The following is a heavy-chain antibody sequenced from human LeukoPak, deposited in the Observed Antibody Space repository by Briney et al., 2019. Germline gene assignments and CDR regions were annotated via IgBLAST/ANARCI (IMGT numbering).Heavy chain of an antibody. V-gene: IGHV3-7*01. J-gene: IGHJ5*02. CDR2: IKQDGSEK. D-gene: IGHD6-19*01. CDR1: GFTFSSTW. Sequence: GGSLRLSCAASGFTFSSTWMHWVRQPPGKGLEWVANIKQDGSEKYYVDSVKGRFTISRDNAKNSLYLQMNSLRAEDTAVYYCARIGYSSSQFDPWGQGTLVTVSS. CDR3: ARIGYSSSQFDP.